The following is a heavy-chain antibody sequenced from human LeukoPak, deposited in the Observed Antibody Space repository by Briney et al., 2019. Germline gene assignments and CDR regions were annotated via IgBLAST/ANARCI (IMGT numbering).Heavy chain of an antibody. V-gene: IGHV4-59*01. CDR3: ARGGRDTAMVLDY. CDR1: GGSIGSYY. Sequence: SETLSLTCTVSGGSIGSYYWSWIRQPPGKGLEWIGYIYYSGSTNYNPSLKSRVTISVDTSKNQFSLKLSSVTAADTAVYYCARGGRDTAMVLDYWGQGTLVTVSS. D-gene: IGHD5-18*01. J-gene: IGHJ4*02. CDR2: IYYSGST.